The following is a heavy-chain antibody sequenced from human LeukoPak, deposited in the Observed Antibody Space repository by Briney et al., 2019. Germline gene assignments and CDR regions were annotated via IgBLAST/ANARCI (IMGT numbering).Heavy chain of an antibody. D-gene: IGHD1-26*01. J-gene: IGHJ4*02. CDR1: GFTFSSYS. Sequence: GGSLRLSCAASGFTFSSYSMNWVRQAPGKGLEWVSSISSSSSYIYYADSVKGRFTISRDNAKNSLYLQMNSLRAEDTAVYYCASSDSGSSNFDYWGQGTLVTVSS. CDR2: ISSSSSYI. V-gene: IGHV3-21*04. CDR3: ASSDSGSSNFDY.